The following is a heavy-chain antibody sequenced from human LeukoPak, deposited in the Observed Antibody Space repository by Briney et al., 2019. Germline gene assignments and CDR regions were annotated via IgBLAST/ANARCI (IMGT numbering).Heavy chain of an antibody. CDR3: ARETYYYDSSGYGSAFDI. J-gene: IGHJ3*02. D-gene: IGHD3-22*01. V-gene: IGHV3-53*01. CDR1: GFTVSSNY. CDR2: IYSGGST. Sequence: PGGSLRLSCAASGFTVSSNYMSWVRQAPGKGLEWVSVIYSGGSTYYADSVKGRFTISRDNSKNTLYLQMNSLRAKDTAVYYCARETYYYDSSGYGSAFDIWGQGTMVTVSS.